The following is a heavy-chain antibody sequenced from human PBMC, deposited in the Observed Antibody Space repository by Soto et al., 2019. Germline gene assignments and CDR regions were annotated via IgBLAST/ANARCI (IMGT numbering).Heavy chain of an antibody. CDR3: AKDTGDCSSTPCNTGNKWFDP. CDR1: GFSFSSYG. D-gene: IGHD2-2*01. J-gene: IGHJ5*02. Sequence: HPGGSLRLSCAASGFSFSSYGMHWVRQAPCKGLEWVAVISYDGNKKYYADSVKGRFTISRDNSKNTLYLQMNSLRAEDTAVYYCAKDTGDCSSTPCNTGNKWFDPWGQGTFFTVCS. CDR2: ISYDGNKK. V-gene: IGHV3-30*18.